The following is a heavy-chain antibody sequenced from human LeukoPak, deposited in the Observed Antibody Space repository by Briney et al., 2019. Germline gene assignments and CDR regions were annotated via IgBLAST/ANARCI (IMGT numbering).Heavy chain of an antibody. V-gene: IGHV1-69*01. CDR3: ARTRITMVRGAPGGIFDY. CDR2: IIPIFGTA. J-gene: IGHJ4*02. Sequence: SVKVSCKASGGTFSSYAISWVRQAPGQGLEWMGGIIPIFGTANYAQKFQGRVTITADESTSTAYMELSSLRSEDTAVYYCARTRITMVRGAPGGIFDYWGQGTLVTVSS. D-gene: IGHD3-10*01. CDR1: GGTFSSYA.